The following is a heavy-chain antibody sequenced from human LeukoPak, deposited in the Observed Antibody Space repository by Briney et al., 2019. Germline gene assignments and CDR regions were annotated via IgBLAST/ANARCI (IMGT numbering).Heavy chain of an antibody. J-gene: IGHJ5*02. CDR3: ATAILKISSWYRLALQNWFDP. V-gene: IGHV1-24*01. CDR1: GYTLTELS. Sequence: ASVKVSCKVSGYTLTELSMHWVRQAPGKGLEWMGGFDPEDGETIHAQKFQGRVTMTEDTSTDTAYMELSSLRSEDTAVYYCATAILKISSWYRLALQNWFDPWGQGTLVTVSS. D-gene: IGHD6-13*01. CDR2: FDPEDGET.